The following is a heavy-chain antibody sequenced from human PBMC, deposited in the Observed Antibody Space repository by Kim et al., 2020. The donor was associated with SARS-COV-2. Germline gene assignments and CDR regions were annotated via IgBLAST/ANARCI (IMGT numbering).Heavy chain of an antibody. Sequence: ASVKVSCKASGYTFTSYDINWVRQATGQGLEWMGWMNPNSGNTGYAQKFQGRVTMTRNNSISTAYMELSSLRSEDTAVYYCSRGDCSSTSCWAYYYYYYGMDVWGQGTTVTVSS. CDR2: MNPNSGNT. J-gene: IGHJ6*02. V-gene: IGHV1-8*01. D-gene: IGHD2-2*01. CDR1: GYTFTSYD. CDR3: SRGDCSSTSCWAYYYYYYGMDV.